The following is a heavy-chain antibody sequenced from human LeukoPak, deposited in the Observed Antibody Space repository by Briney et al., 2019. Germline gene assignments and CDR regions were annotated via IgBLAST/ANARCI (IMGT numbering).Heavy chain of an antibody. Sequence: GGSLRLSCAASGFTFSNYAMHWVRQAPGRGLEWVAVISYDGSNKYYADSVKGRFTISRDNSKNTLYLQLISLRAEDTAVYYCAKRGAEVGATVAPGDYWGQGTLVTVSS. J-gene: IGHJ4*02. CDR1: GFTFSNYA. V-gene: IGHV3-30*04. CDR2: ISYDGSNK. CDR3: AKRGAEVGATVAPGDY. D-gene: IGHD1-26*01.